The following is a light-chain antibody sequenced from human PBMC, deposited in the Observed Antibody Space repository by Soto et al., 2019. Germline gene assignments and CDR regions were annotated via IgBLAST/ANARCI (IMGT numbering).Light chain of an antibody. CDR1: QSVRSN. V-gene: IGKV3-15*01. CDR2: GAS. CDR3: QQYHNWWT. J-gene: IGKJ1*01. Sequence: EIEMTQSPATLCVSPGEGATLSCRANQSVRSNLAWYQQKPGQAPRLLIYGASTRVTGIPARFSGSGSGTEFTLTISSLQSEDFAVYYCQQYHNWWTFGQGTKVDIK.